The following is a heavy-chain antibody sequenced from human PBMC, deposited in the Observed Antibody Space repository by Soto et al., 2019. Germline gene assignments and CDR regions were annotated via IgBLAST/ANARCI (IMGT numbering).Heavy chain of an antibody. V-gene: IGHV1-69*04. Sequence: ASVKVSCKASGGTFSSYTISWVRQAPGQGLEWMGRIIPILGIANYAQKFQGRVTITADKSTSTAYMELSSLRSEDTAVYYCAREVGYCSGGSCYDFRALGYYYYMDVWGKGTTVTVSS. CDR1: GGTFSSYT. J-gene: IGHJ6*03. CDR2: IIPILGIA. D-gene: IGHD2-15*01. CDR3: AREVGYCSGGSCYDFRALGYYYYMDV.